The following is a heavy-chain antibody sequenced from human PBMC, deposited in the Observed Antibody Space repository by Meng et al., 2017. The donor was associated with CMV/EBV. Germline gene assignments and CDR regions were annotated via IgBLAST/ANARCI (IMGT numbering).Heavy chain of an antibody. J-gene: IGHJ4*02. Sequence: TFTSYGISWGRQAPGQGLEWMGWISAYNGNTNYAQKLQGRVTMTTDTSTSTAYMELRSLRSDDTAVYYCARVGYYYGSGSYYTDLDYWGQGTLVTVSS. V-gene: IGHV1-18*01. D-gene: IGHD3-10*01. CDR2: ISAYNGNT. CDR1: TFTSYG. CDR3: ARVGYYYGSGSYYTDLDY.